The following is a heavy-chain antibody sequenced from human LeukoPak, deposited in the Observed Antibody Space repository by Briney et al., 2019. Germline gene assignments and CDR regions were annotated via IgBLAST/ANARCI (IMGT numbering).Heavy chain of an antibody. CDR2: MYPGDSDT. CDR3: VRRSGYSGYVDY. D-gene: IGHD5-12*01. V-gene: IGHV5-51*01. J-gene: IGHJ4*02. Sequence: GESLQISCKGSGYSLTSYWIAWLRQMPGKGLEWMGIMYPGDSDTKYSPSFQGQVTMSADKSISTAYLQWSSLKPSDTAMYYCVRRSGYSGYVDYWGQGTLVTVSS. CDR1: GYSLTSYW.